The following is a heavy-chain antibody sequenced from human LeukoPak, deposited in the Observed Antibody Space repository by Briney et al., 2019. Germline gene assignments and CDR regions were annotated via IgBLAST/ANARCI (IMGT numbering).Heavy chain of an antibody. CDR2: IYFSGST. CDR3: ARARVDYGDYPPNFDY. D-gene: IGHD4-17*01. CDR1: GGSISSGNYY. J-gene: IGHJ4*01. Sequence: SETLSLTCIVSGGSISSGNYYWSWIRQPAGKGLEWIGRIYFSGSTNYNPSLKSRVTISVDTFKNQFSLKLSSVTAADTAMYYCARARVDYGDYPPNFDYWGQGTLVTVSS. V-gene: IGHV4-61*02.